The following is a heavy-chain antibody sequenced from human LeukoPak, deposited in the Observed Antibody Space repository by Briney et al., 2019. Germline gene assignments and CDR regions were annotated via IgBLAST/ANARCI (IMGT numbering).Heavy chain of an antibody. Sequence: PGGSLRLSCAASGFTFSSYGMHWVRQAPGKGLEWVAVIWYDGSNKYYADSVKGRFTISRDNSKNTLYLQMNSLRAEDTAVYYCAKEGYYGSGSYYMDVWGKGTTVTLSS. V-gene: IGHV3-33*06. CDR2: IWYDGSNK. J-gene: IGHJ6*03. CDR3: AKEGYYGSGSYYMDV. D-gene: IGHD3-10*01. CDR1: GFTFSSYG.